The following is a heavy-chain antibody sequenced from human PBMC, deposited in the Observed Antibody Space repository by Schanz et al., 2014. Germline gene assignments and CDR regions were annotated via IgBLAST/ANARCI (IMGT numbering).Heavy chain of an antibody. V-gene: IGHV1-18*01. Sequence: QVQLVQSGAEVKKPGASVKVSCKTSGYTFSSYGITWVRQAPGQGLEWMGWISAYTNNTNYAQKVQGRVTMTRDTSTSTVYMELSSLRSDDTAVYYCARAKRFGDMDVWGQGTTVTVSS. CDR1: GYTFSSYG. D-gene: IGHD3-10*01. CDR2: ISAYTNNT. CDR3: ARAKRFGDMDV. J-gene: IGHJ6*02.